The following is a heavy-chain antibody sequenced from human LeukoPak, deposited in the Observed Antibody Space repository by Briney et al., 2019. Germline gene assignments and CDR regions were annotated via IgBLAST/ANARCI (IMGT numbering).Heavy chain of an antibody. V-gene: IGHV3-21*01. CDR3: ARGPGYSSGWYPY. Sequence: GGSPRLSCAASGFTFSSYTINWVRQAPGKGLEWVSSISSSSNSIYYADSVKGRFTISRDNAKNSLYLQMNSLRAEDTAVYYCARGPGYSSGWYPYWGQGTLSPSPQ. CDR2: ISSSSNSI. CDR1: GFTFSSYT. D-gene: IGHD6-19*01. J-gene: IGHJ4*02.